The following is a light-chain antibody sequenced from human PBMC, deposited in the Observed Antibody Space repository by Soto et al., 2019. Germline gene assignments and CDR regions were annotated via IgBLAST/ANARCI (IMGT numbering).Light chain of an antibody. CDR2: AAS. Sequence: DIQMTQSPSSLSASLGDRVTITCRASQYIKNYLNWYQHKPGKAPKLLISAASTLQSGVPSRFSGSGSGTDFTLTIASLQPEDYATYFCQQSYSTFLTFGPGTKVDVK. CDR1: QYIKNY. CDR3: QQSYSTFLT. V-gene: IGKV1-39*01. J-gene: IGKJ3*01.